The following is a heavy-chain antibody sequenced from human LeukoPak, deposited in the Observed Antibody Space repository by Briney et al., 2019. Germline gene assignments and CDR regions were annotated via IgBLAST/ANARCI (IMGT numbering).Heavy chain of an antibody. V-gene: IGHV4-34*01. CDR1: GGSFSGYY. CDR3: ARGAVRGCWSVYGMDV. CDR2: INHSGST. J-gene: IGHJ6*02. Sequence: SDPLSLTCAVYGGSFSGYYWSWIRQPPGKGLEWIGEINHSGSTNYNPSLKCRVTISVDTSKNQFSLKLSSVTAADTAVYYCARGAVRGCWSVYGMDVWGQGTTVTVSS. D-gene: IGHD3-10*01.